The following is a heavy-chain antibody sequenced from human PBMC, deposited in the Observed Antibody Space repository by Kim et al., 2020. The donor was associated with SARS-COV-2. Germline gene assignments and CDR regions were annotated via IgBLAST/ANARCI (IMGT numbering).Heavy chain of an antibody. CDR2: ISGSGGST. Sequence: GGSLRLSCAASGFTFSSYAMSWVRQAPGKGLEWVSAISGSGGSTYYADSVKGRFTISRDNSKNTLYLQMNSLRAEDTAVYYCAKDAHYDFWSGYYFDYCGQGTLGTVSS. V-gene: IGHV3-23*01. CDR1: GFTFSSYA. J-gene: IGHJ4*02. D-gene: IGHD3-3*01. CDR3: AKDAHYDFWSGYYFDY.